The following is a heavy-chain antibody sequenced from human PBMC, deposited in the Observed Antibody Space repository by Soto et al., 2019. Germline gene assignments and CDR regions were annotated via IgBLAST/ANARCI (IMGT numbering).Heavy chain of an antibody. Sequence: QVQLQESGPGLVKPSQTLSLTCTVSGGSISSGDYYWSWIRQSPGKGLEWIGYIYRTGSTSYNPSLKSRVTTSLDTSKNQFSLKLSSVTAADTAVYYCARGSYYGSGTAAFDIWGQGTMVTVSS. CDR1: GGSISSGDYY. CDR2: IYRTGST. D-gene: IGHD3-10*01. V-gene: IGHV4-30-4*01. CDR3: ARGSYYGSGTAAFDI. J-gene: IGHJ3*02.